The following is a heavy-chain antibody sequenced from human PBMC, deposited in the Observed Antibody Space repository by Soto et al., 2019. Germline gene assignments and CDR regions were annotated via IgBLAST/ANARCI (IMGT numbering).Heavy chain of an antibody. CDR2: IIPIFGTA. CDR1: GGTFSSYA. J-gene: IGHJ6*02. CDR3: ARVGYCSGGSCYPYYYYGMDV. Sequence: GASVKVSCTASGGTFSSYAISWVRQAPGQGLEWMGGIIPIFGTANYAQKFQGRVTITADKSTSTAYMELSSLRSEDTAVYYCARVGYCSGGSCYPYYYYGMDVWGQGTTVTV. V-gene: IGHV1-69*06. D-gene: IGHD2-15*01.